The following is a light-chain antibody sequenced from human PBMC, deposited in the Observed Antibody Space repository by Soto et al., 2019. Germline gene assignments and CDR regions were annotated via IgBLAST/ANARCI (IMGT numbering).Light chain of an antibody. J-gene: IGKJ1*01. Sequence: DIQMTQSPPSLSASVGDRVTITCRASQGIRKNLDWYQQRPGKVPQLLIYAASTLQSGVPSRFSGSGSGTDFTLTISSLQPEDVATYYCQKYNSAPWTFGQGTKVDIK. CDR3: QKYNSAPWT. CDR1: QGIRKN. V-gene: IGKV1-27*01. CDR2: AAS.